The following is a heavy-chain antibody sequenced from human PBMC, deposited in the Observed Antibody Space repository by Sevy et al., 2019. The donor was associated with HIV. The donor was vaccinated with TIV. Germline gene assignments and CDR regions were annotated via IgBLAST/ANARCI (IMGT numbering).Heavy chain of an antibody. J-gene: IGHJ5*02. CDR2: IYDSGST. V-gene: IGHV4-31*03. D-gene: IGHD5-18*01. CDR3: ARDSSQVETTRIKGFDP. Sequence: SETLSLTCTVSGGSISSGGYFWSWIRQHPGKGLEWIGYIYDSGSTYYNPSLKSRLTLSVDKSKNQLSLKLRSVTAADTAIYFCARDSSQVETTRIKGFDPWGQGTQVTVSS. CDR1: GGSISSGGYF.